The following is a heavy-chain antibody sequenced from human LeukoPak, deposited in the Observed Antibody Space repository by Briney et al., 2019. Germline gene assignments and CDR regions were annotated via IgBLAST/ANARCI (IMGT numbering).Heavy chain of an antibody. CDR3: VKDLTGTWSFDY. D-gene: IGHD3-9*01. J-gene: IGHJ4*02. CDR2: IGPNGAST. Sequence: PGGSLRLSCSTSGFTFSNHFMHCVRQAPGKGLEYVSSIGPNGASTLYADSVKGRFTISRDNSKNALYLQLTSLRLEDTALYYCVKDLTGTWSFDYWGQGTLVTVSS. CDR1: GFTFSNHF. V-gene: IGHV3-64D*06.